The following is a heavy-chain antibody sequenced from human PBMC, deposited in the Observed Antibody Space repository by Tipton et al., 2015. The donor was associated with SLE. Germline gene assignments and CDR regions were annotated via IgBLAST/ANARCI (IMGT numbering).Heavy chain of an antibody. J-gene: IGHJ4*02. CDR3: ARGGRDIVVVPAADFDY. CDR2: INHSGST. D-gene: IGHD2-2*01. Sequence: TLSLTCVVYGGSFSGYYWSWIRQPPGKGLEWIGEINHSGSTNYNPSLKSRVTISVDTSKKQFSLQLSSVTAADTSVYYCARGGRDIVVVPAADFDYWGQGTLVTVPS. CDR1: GGSFSGYY. V-gene: IGHV4-34*01.